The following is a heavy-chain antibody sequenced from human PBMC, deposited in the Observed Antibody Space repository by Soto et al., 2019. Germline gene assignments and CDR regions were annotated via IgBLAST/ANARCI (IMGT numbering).Heavy chain of an antibody. V-gene: IGHV3-7*03. Sequence: PGGSLRLSCAASGFTFSSYWMSWVRQAPGKGLEWVANIKQDGSEKYYVDSVKGRFTISRDNAKNSLYLQMSSLSPEDTALYYCTKRRSARPGFDAFDLWGQGTMVTVSS. CDR2: IKQDGSEK. CDR1: GFTFSSYW. D-gene: IGHD1-1*01. CDR3: TKRRSARPGFDAFDL. J-gene: IGHJ3*01.